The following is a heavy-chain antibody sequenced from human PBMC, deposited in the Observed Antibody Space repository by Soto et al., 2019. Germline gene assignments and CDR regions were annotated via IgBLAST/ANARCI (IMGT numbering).Heavy chain of an antibody. D-gene: IGHD6-6*01. Sequence: PGGSLRLSCAASGFTFSSYSMNWVRQAPGKGLEWVSSISSSSSYIYYADSVKGRFTISRDNAKNSLYLQMNSLRAEDTAVYYCARDQWYSSSSRRYYYDGMDGWGQGTTVTVSS. CDR2: ISSSSSYI. CDR1: GFTFSSYS. V-gene: IGHV3-21*01. CDR3: ARDQWYSSSSRRYYYDGMDG. J-gene: IGHJ6*02.